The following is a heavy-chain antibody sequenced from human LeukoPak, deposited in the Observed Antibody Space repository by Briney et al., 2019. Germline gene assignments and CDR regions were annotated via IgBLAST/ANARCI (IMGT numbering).Heavy chain of an antibody. CDR2: ISGSGGST. V-gene: IGHV3-23*01. D-gene: IGHD6-6*01. J-gene: IGHJ4*02. CDR1: GFTFSSYA. CDR3: ARGGVYSTSAVDY. Sequence: QAGGSLRLSCAASGFTFSSYAMSWVRQAPGKGLEWVSAISGSGGSTYYADSVKGRFTISRDNSKNTLYLQMNSLRAEDTAVYYCARGGVYSTSAVDYWGQGTLVTVSS.